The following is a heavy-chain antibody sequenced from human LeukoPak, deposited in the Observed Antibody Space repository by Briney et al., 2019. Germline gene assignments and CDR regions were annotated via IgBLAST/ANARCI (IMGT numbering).Heavy chain of an antibody. D-gene: IGHD3-22*01. J-gene: IGHJ4*02. V-gene: IGHV3-23*01. CDR2: IRGYNGQT. CDR1: GFNFGNND. Sequence: GGSLRLSCAASGFNFGNNDMNWVRQTPGKGLEWVSGIRGYNGQTYYADSVKGRFTTSRDKSVDTVYLQMNGLKTEDTAVYYCAKNITMMVFWGQGTLVTVSS. CDR3: AKNITMMVF.